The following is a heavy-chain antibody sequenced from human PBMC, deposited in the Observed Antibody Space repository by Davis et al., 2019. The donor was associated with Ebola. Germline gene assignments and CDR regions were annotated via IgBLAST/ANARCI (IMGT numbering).Heavy chain of an antibody. D-gene: IGHD6-13*01. V-gene: IGHV3-21*01. Sequence: PGGSLRLSCAASGFPFSSYSMTWVRQAPGKGLEWVSSISGSSSHMYYADSVKGRFTISRDNAKNSLYLQMNSLRAEDTAVYYCARRWQQLVRGDFDYWGQGTLVTVSS. CDR1: GFPFSSYS. CDR3: ARRWQQLVRGDFDY. CDR2: ISGSSSHM. J-gene: IGHJ4*02.